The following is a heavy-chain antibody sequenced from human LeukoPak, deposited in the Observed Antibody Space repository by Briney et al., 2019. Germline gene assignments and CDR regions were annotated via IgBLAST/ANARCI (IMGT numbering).Heavy chain of an antibody. CDR1: GGSISSYY. CDR2: IYYSGST. Sequence: SETLSLTCTVSGGSISSYYWSCIRQPPGKGLEWIGYIYYSGSTNYNPYLKSRVTISVDTSKNQFSLKLSSVTAADTAVYYCARDRGGDGYNDYYFDYWGQGTLVTVSS. D-gene: IGHD5-24*01. J-gene: IGHJ4*02. V-gene: IGHV4-59*01. CDR3: ARDRGGDGYNDYYFDY.